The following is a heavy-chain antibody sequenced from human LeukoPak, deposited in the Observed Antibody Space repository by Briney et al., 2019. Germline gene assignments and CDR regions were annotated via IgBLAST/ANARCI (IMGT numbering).Heavy chain of an antibody. Sequence: GGSLRLSCTVSGFTFSSYSMNWVRQAPGKGLEWVSSISSSSSYIYYADSVKGRFTISRDNAKNSLYLQMNSLRAEDTAVYYCAREGAAAGNYFDYWGQGTLVTVSS. CDR1: GFTFSSYS. J-gene: IGHJ4*02. D-gene: IGHD6-13*01. CDR2: ISSSSSYI. V-gene: IGHV3-21*01. CDR3: AREGAAAGNYFDY.